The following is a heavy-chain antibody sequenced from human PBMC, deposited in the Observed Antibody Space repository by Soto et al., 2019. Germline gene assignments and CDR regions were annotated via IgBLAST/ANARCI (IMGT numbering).Heavy chain of an antibody. CDR3: AKDMDIVVVVAATPALDY. V-gene: IGHV3-23*01. CDR1: GFTFSSYA. Sequence: GGSLRLSCAASGFTFSSYAMSWVRQAPGKGLEWVSAISGSGGSTYYADSVKGRFTISRDNSKNTLYLQMNSLRAEDTAVYYCAKDMDIVVVVAATPALDYWGQGTLVTVSS. J-gene: IGHJ4*02. CDR2: ISGSGGST. D-gene: IGHD2-15*01.